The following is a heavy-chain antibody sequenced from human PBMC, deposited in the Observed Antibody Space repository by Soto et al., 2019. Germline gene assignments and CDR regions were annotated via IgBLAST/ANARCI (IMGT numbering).Heavy chain of an antibody. CDR3: AKDPDPPTVTSPAY. D-gene: IGHD4-17*01. V-gene: IGHV3-30*18. J-gene: IGHJ4*02. CDR2: ISYDGSNK. Sequence: GGSLRLSCAASGFTFSSYGMHWVRQAPGKGLEWVAVISYDGSNKYYADSVKGRFTISRDNSKNTLYLQMNSLRAEDTAVYYCAKDPDPPTVTSPAYWGQGTLVTVSS. CDR1: GFTFSSYG.